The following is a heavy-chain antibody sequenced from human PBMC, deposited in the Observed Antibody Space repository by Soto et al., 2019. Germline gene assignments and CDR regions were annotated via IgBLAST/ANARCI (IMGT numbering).Heavy chain of an antibody. V-gene: IGHV3-64D*06. CDR3: VKQAHGLDGVPFDY. Sequence: AGGSLRLSCSASGFIFSESTIYWVRQVPGKGLEAISAVSTSGRSTYYADSVKDRFTISRDNSKNTLFLQMGSLRPEDTAIYYCVKQAHGLDGVPFDYWGQGSQVTVFS. CDR2: VSTSGRST. J-gene: IGHJ4*02. CDR1: GFIFSEST. D-gene: IGHD3-16*01.